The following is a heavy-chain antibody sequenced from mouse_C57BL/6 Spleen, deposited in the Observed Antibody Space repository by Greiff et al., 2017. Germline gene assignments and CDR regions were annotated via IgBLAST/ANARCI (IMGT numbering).Heavy chain of an antibody. CDR1: GYTFTSYW. Sequence: QVQLQQPGAELVMPGASVKLSCKASGYTFTSYWMHWVKQRPGQGLEWIGEIDPSDSYTNYNQKFKGKSTLTVDKSSSTAYIQLSSLTSEDSAVYYCARNLTGTAYWYFDVWGTGTTVTVSS. V-gene: IGHV1-69*01. CDR2: IDPSDSYT. D-gene: IGHD4-1*01. CDR3: ARNLTGTAYWYFDV. J-gene: IGHJ1*03.